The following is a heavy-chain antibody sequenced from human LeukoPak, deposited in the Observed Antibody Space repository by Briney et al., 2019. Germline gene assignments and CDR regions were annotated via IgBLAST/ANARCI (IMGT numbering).Heavy chain of an antibody. D-gene: IGHD6-19*01. Sequence: GGSLRLSCAASGFTFSSYAMSWVRQAPGKGLEWVSAISDSGGSTYYADSVKGRFTISRDNSKNTLYLQMNSLRAEDTAVYYCAKDQAVAGYYFDYWGQGTLVTVSS. J-gene: IGHJ4*02. V-gene: IGHV3-23*01. CDR3: AKDQAVAGYYFDY. CDR2: ISDSGGST. CDR1: GFTFSSYA.